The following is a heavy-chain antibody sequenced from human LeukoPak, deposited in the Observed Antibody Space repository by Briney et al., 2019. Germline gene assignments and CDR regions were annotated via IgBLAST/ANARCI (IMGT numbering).Heavy chain of an antibody. CDR1: GFTFSSYA. V-gene: IGHV3-30*01. CDR3: ARDSPRPYYYDSSGYYLYYFDY. Sequence: GGSLRLSCAASGFTFSSYAIHWVRQAPGKGLEWVAVISYDGSNKYYADSVKGRFTISRDNSKNTLYLQMDSLRAEDTAVYYCARDSPRPYYYDSSGYYLYYFDYWGQGTLVTVSS. D-gene: IGHD3-22*01. CDR2: ISYDGSNK. J-gene: IGHJ4*02.